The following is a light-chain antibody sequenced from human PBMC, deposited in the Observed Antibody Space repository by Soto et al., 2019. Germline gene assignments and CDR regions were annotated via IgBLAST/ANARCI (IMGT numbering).Light chain of an antibody. CDR2: QTS. CDR1: QYINTR. J-gene: IGKJ1*01. CDR3: HQRQSWTRT. Sequence: EIVLTQSPATLSSFPGDRVTLSCRASQYINTRLAWYQHRPGQAPRLLIHQTSIRAAGIPARFSASGSGTDFTLTISDVQPEDFALYYCHQRQSWTRTFGQGTKVDIK. V-gene: IGKV3-11*01.